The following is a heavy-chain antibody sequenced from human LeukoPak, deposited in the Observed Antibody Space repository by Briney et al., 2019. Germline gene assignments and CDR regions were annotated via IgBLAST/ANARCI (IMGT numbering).Heavy chain of an antibody. D-gene: IGHD3-22*01. V-gene: IGHV1-18*04. CDR1: GYTFTGYY. CDR3: ARDYYDSPYYMDV. J-gene: IGHJ6*03. CDR2: ISAYNGNT. Sequence: ASVKVSCKASGYTFTGYYMHWVRQAPGQGLEWMGWISAYNGNTNYAQKLQGRVTMTTDTSTSTAYMELRSLRSDDTAVYYCARDYYDSPYYMDVWGKGTTVTISS.